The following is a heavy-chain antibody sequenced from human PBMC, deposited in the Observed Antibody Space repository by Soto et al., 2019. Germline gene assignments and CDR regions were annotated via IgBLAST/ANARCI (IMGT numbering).Heavy chain of an antibody. CDR3: AKDPFPVSVSYPGS. D-gene: IGHD3-10*01. CDR1: GFTFSRFG. J-gene: IGHJ5*02. V-gene: IGHV3-30*18. Sequence: QVQLVESGGVLVQPGRSLKLSCAASGFTFSRFGMHWVRQAPGKGLEWVALISHDGSNKYYADSVKGRFTISRDNSKNTLYLQMYSLRAEDSAVYYCAKDPFPVSVSYPGSWGQGTLVIVSS. CDR2: ISHDGSNK.